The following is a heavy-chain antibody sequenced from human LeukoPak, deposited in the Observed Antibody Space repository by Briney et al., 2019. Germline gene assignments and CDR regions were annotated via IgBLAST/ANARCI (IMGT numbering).Heavy chain of an antibody. CDR3: ARRDIVVVPAAIIGAFDI. Sequence: PGGSLRLSCAASGFTFDDYGMSWVRHAPGKGLEWGSGINWNGGSTGYADPVKGRFTISRDNAKNSLYLQMNSLRAEDTALYYCARRDIVVVPAAIIGAFDIWGQGTMVTVSS. CDR1: GFTFDDYG. V-gene: IGHV3-20*04. D-gene: IGHD2-2*02. J-gene: IGHJ3*02. CDR2: INWNGGST.